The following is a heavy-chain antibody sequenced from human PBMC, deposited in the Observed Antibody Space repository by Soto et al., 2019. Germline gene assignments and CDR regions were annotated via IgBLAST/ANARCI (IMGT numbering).Heavy chain of an antibody. Sequence: GASVKVSCKASGYTFTGYYMHWVRQAPGQGLEWMGWINPNSGGTNYAQKFQGWVTMTRDTSISTAYMELSRLRSDDTAVYYCARGGPLSIAARPFDYWGLGTLVTVSS. D-gene: IGHD6-6*01. CDR2: INPNSGGT. V-gene: IGHV1-2*04. CDR3: ARGGPLSIAARPFDY. CDR1: GYTFTGYY. J-gene: IGHJ4*02.